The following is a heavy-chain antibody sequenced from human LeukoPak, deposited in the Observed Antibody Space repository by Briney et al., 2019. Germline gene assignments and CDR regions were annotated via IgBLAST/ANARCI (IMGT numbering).Heavy chain of an antibody. D-gene: IGHD2-15*01. J-gene: IGHJ4*02. CDR2: IYYSGST. Sequence: SETLSLTCTVSGGSISSYYWSWIRQPPGKGLEWIGYIYYSGSTNYNPSLNSRVTISVDTSKNQFSLKLSSVTAADTAVYYCAGQYCSGGSCQLDYWGQGTLVTVSS. V-gene: IGHV4-59*01. CDR3: AGQYCSGGSCQLDY. CDR1: GGSISSYY.